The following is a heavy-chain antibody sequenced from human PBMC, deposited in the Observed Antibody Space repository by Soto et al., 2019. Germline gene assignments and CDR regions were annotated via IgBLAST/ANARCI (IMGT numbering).Heavy chain of an antibody. J-gene: IGHJ4*02. CDR3: ARQRSGYCSGGSCYTGNFDY. D-gene: IGHD2-15*01. CDR1: GGSISSYY. V-gene: IGHV4-59*08. Sequence: SETLSLTCTVSGGSISSYYWSWIRQPPGKGLEWIGYIYYSGSTNYNPSLKSRVTISVDTSKNQFSLKLSSVTAADTAVYYCARQRSGYCSGGSCYTGNFDYWGQGTLVTVSS. CDR2: IYYSGST.